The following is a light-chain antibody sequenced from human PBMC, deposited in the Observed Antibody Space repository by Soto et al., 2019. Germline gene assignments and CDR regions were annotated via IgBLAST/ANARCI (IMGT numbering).Light chain of an antibody. V-gene: IGLV2-14*01. CDR1: SSDVGDYKS. CDR3: SSHISDSLYV. Sequence: QSALTQPASVSGSPGQSSTISCTGTSSDVGDYKSVSWYQQHPGKTPKLMIYEVSNRPSGGSYRFYGSKPGNTASLTISGLQAEDEADYYCSSHISDSLYVFGTGTQLTVL. CDR2: EVS. J-gene: IGLJ1*01.